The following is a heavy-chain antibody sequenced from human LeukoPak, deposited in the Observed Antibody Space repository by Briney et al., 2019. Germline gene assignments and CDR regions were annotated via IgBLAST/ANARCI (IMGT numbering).Heavy chain of an antibody. J-gene: IGHJ4*02. D-gene: IGHD3-22*01. CDR2: ISSSSSYI. CDR3: ARDSSHYYDSSVDGYYFDY. CDR1: GFTFSSYS. Sequence: GGSLRLSCAASGFTFSSYSMNWVRQAPGKGLEWVSSISSSSSYIYYAESGKGRFTISRDNAKNSLYLQMNSLRAEDTAVYYCARDSSHYYDSSVDGYYFDYWGQGTLVTVSS. V-gene: IGHV3-21*01.